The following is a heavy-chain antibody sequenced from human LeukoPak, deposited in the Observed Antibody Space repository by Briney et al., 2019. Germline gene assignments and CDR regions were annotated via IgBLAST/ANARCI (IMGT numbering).Heavy chain of an antibody. Sequence: PSETLSLTCTVSGGSISSSSYSWGWIRQPPGKGLEWIGSIYYSGSTYYNPSLKSRVTISVDTSKNQFSLKLSSVTAADTAVYYCARHRMATIRGGVDYWGQGTLVTVSS. D-gene: IGHD5-24*01. CDR2: IYYSGST. J-gene: IGHJ4*02. V-gene: IGHV4-39*01. CDR3: ARHRMATIRGGVDY. CDR1: GGSISSSSYS.